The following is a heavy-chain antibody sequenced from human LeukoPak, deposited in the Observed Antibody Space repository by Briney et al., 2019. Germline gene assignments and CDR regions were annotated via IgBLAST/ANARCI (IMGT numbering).Heavy chain of an antibody. CDR3: ARLPDYYDSSDGDY. Sequence: SETLSLTCTVSGGSISSYYWSWIRQPAGKGLEWIGYIYYSGSTSYNPSLKSRVTISVDTSKNQFSLNLSSVTAADTAVYYCARLPDYYDSSDGDYWGQGTLVTVSS. J-gene: IGHJ4*02. CDR1: GGSISSYY. D-gene: IGHD3-22*01. V-gene: IGHV4-59*08. CDR2: IYYSGST.